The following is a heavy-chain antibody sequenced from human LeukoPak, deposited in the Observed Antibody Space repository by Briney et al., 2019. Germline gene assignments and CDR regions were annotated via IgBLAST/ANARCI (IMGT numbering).Heavy chain of an antibody. D-gene: IGHD2-21*01. CDR3: ARAYCGGGCYLNWFDP. CDR1: GGSISSSSYY. CDR2: IYYSGST. Sequence: PSETLSLTCTVSGGSISSSSYYWGWIRQPPGKGLEWIGSIYYSGSTYYNPSLKSRVTISVDTSKNQFSLKLSSVTAADTAVYYCARAYCGGGCYLNWFDPWGQGTLVTVSS. V-gene: IGHV4-39*01. J-gene: IGHJ5*02.